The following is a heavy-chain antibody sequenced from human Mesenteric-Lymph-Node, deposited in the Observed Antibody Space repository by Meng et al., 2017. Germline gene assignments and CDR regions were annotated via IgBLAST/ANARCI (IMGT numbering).Heavy chain of an antibody. Sequence: QVQLLAAGAWMLTTSVTLSRTFSGECVCLCGYNWSRLRQAPGMGLKWNGELNHSGSTNYNLSLKSPVTISVDKSKIHFYLKLISVTASDTFVYYCARGYSGNSLRYWGQGTLVTVSS. D-gene: IGHD4-23*01. V-gene: IGHV4-34*01. CDR2: LNHSGST. CDR3: ARGYSGNSLRY. CDR1: CVCLCGYN. J-gene: IGHJ4*02.